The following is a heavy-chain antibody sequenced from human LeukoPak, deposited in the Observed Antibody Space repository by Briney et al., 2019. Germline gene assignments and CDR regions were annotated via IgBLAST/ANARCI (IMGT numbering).Heavy chain of an antibody. Sequence: GGSLRLSCAASGFTFSSYSKNWVRQAPGKGLEWVSSISSSSSYIYYADSVKGRFTISRDNAKNSLYLQMNSLRAEDTAVYYRARGLLWFGEFSEEGAFDLWGQGTMVTVSS. D-gene: IGHD3-10*01. CDR2: ISSSSSYI. CDR1: GFTFSSYS. V-gene: IGHV3-21*01. CDR3: ARGLLWFGEFSEEGAFDL. J-gene: IGHJ3*01.